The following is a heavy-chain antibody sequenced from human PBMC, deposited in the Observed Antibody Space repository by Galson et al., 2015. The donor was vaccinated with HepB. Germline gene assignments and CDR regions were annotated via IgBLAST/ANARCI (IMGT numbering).Heavy chain of an antibody. CDR2: IRYDGSNK. V-gene: IGHV3-30*02. D-gene: IGHD3-10*01. CDR3: AKGPYYYGSSGLYAFDI. CDR1: GFTFSSYG. Sequence: SLRLSCAASGFTFSSYGMHWVRQAPGKGLEWVAFIRYDGSNKYYADSVKGRFTISRDNSKNTLYLQMNSLRAEDTAVYYCAKGPYYYGSSGLYAFDIWGQGTMVTVSS. J-gene: IGHJ3*02.